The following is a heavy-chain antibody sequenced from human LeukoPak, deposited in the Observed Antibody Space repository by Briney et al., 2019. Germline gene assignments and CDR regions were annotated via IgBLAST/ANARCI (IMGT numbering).Heavy chain of an antibody. V-gene: IGHV3-7*04. Sequence: PGGSLRLSCAVSGFTFSSYWTTWVRQDPGKRLEWVANIKQDGSEKYYVDSVKGRFTISRDNAKNSQYLQMNSLRAEDTAVYYCARGINWFDPWGQGTLVTVSS. D-gene: IGHD2-15*01. CDR2: IKQDGSEK. J-gene: IGHJ5*02. CDR1: GFTFSSYW. CDR3: ARGINWFDP.